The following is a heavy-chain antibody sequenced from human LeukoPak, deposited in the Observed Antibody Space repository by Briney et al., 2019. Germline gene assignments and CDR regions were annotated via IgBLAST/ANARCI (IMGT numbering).Heavy chain of an antibody. CDR2: IYPGDSDT. V-gene: IGHV5-51*01. J-gene: IGHJ6*03. Sequence: GESLKISCKGSGYSFTSYWIGWVRQMPGKGLEWMGIIYPGDSDTRYSPSFQGQVTISADKSISTAYLQWSSLKASDTAMYYCARHDGFWSGSKMSYMDVWGKGTTVTVSS. D-gene: IGHD3-3*01. CDR3: ARHDGFWSGSKMSYMDV. CDR1: GYSFTSYW.